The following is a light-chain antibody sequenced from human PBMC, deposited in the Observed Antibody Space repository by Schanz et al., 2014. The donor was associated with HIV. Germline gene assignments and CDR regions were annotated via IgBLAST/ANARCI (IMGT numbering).Light chain of an antibody. V-gene: IGKV1-39*01. Sequence: DIQMTQSPSTLSAFVGDRVTITCRASQSISTYLNWYQQKPGKAPKLLIYAASTLQSGVPSRFVGSGSGTEFTLTITSLQPDDSASYYCQQYYTFPYTFGQGTNLEI. CDR2: AAS. J-gene: IGKJ2*01. CDR3: QQYYTFPYT. CDR1: QSISTY.